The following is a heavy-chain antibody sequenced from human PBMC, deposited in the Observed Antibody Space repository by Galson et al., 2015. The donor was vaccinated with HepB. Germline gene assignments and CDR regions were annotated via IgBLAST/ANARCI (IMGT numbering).Heavy chain of an antibody. V-gene: IGHV4-34*01. CDR2: INHSGST. J-gene: IGHJ4*02. CDR3: ARGSNGNPSDY. CDR1: GGSFSGYY. Sequence: TLSLTCAVYGGSFSGYYWSWICQPPGKGLEWIGEINHSGSTNYNPSLKSRVTISVDTSKNQFSLELSSVTAADTAVYYCARGSNGNPSDYWGQGTLVTVSS.